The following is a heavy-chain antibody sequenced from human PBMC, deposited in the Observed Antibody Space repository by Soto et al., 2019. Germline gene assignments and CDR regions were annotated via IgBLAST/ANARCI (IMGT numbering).Heavy chain of an antibody. J-gene: IGHJ4*02. CDR2: IDWDDDK. CDR1: GFSLSTSGMC. V-gene: IGHV2-70*01. Sequence: GSGPTLVNPTQTLTLTCTFSGFSLSTSGMCASWIRQPPGKALEWLALIDWDDDKYYSTSLKTRLTISKDTSKNQVVLTMTNMDPVDTATYYCARMGRGIAAAGTFDYWGQGTLVTVSS. CDR3: ARMGRGIAAAGTFDY. D-gene: IGHD6-13*01.